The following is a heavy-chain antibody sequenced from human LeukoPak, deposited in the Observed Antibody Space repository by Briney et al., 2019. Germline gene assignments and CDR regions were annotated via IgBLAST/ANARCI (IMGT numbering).Heavy chain of an antibody. V-gene: IGHV3-21*01. CDR2: ISSSSSYI. CDR1: GFTFSSYS. D-gene: IGHD3-10*01. J-gene: IGHJ6*02. CDR3: AREMVDGMDV. Sequence: GGSLRPSCAASGFTFSSYSMNWVRQAPGEGLEWVSSISSSSSYIYYADSVKGRFTISRDNAKNSLYLQMNSLRAEDTAVYYCAREMVDGMDVWGQGTTVTVSS.